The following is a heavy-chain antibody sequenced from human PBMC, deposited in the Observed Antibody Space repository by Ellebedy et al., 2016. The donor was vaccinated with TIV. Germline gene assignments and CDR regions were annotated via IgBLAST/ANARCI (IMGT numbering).Heavy chain of an antibody. CDR2: YGSGGST. CDR1: GFIFSNYA. J-gene: IGHJ4*02. D-gene: IGHD3-16*01. Sequence: GESLKISCVASGFIFSNYAMAWVRQAPGKGLEWVSYYGSGGSTYYVDSVKGRFTISRNNSKNTLYLEMNSLRAEDTARYYCAKFRGQPSTDYFLDSWGQGTLATVSS. V-gene: IGHV3-23*01. CDR3: AKFRGQPSTDYFLDS.